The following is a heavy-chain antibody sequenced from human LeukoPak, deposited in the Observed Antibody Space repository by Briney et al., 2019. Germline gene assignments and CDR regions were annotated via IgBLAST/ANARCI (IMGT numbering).Heavy chain of an antibody. CDR2: ISGSGGST. J-gene: IGHJ4*02. V-gene: IGHV3-23*01. CDR1: GFTFSSYA. CDR3: AKDGRRLSSSWYFDY. D-gene: IGHD6-13*01. Sequence: PGGSLRLSCAASGFTFSSYAMSWVRQAPGKGLEWVSAISGSGGSTYYADSVKGRFTISRDNSKNTLYLQMNSLRAEDTAVYYCAKDGRRLSSSWYFDYWGQGTLVTVSS.